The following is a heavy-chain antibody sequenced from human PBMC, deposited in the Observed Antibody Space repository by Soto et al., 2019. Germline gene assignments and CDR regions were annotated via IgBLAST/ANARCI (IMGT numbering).Heavy chain of an antibody. V-gene: IGHV4-59*01. J-gene: IGHJ4*02. CDR1: GVSITNYY. CDR3: AREQYNWKL. D-gene: IGHD1-20*01. Sequence: QVQLQESGPGLVKPSETLSLTCSVSGVSITNYYWTWIRHSPGKGLEWIGYVYHTGNTYYNPSLRSRVTISLDTSKNQVSLRLRSVTAAETAVYYCAREQYNWKLWGQGTLVTVSS. CDR2: VYHTGNT.